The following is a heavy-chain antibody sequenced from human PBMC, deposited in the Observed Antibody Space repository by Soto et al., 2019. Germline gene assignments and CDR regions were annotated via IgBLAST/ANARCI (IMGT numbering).Heavy chain of an antibody. V-gene: IGHV1-69*13. D-gene: IGHD6-13*01. J-gene: IGHJ5*02. Sequence: SVKVSCKASGGTFSSYAISWVRQAPGQGLEWMGGIIPIFGTANYAQKFQGRVTITADESTSTAYMELSSLRSEDTAVYYCASLSKQTPAAGAGPWFDPWGEGTLVTVSS. CDR1: GGTFSSYA. CDR2: IIPIFGTA. CDR3: ASLSKQTPAAGAGPWFDP.